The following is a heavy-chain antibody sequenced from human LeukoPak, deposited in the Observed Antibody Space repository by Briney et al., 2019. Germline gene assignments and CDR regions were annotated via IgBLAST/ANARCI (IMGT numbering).Heavy chain of an antibody. CDR3: ARGGYYDSIDDY. CDR1: GYTFTSYD. J-gene: IGHJ4*02. D-gene: IGHD3-22*01. V-gene: IGHV1-8*01. CDR2: MNPNSGNT. Sequence: ASVTVSCKSSGYTFTSYDINWVRQPTGQGLEWMGLMNPNSGNTGYAQKFQGRVTMTRNTSISTAYMALSSLRSEDTAVYYCARGGYYDSIDDYWGQGTLVTVSS.